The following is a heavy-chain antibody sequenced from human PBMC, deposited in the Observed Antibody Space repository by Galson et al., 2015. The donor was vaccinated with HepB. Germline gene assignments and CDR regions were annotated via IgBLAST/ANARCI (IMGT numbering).Heavy chain of an antibody. CDR3: AREGCSSTSCYP. Sequence: SVTVSCKASGSTFTGYYMHWVRQAPGQGLEWMGRINPNSGGTNYAQKFQGRVTMTRDTSISTAYMELSRLRSDDTAVYYCAREGCSSTSCYPWGQGTLVTVSS. J-gene: IGHJ4*02. CDR1: GSTFTGYY. V-gene: IGHV1-2*06. D-gene: IGHD2-2*01. CDR2: INPNSGGT.